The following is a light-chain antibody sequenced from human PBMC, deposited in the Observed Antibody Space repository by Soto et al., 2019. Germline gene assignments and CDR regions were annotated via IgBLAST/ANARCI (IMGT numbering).Light chain of an antibody. CDR2: KAS. CDR1: QTIDSW. J-gene: IGKJ1*01. Sequence: DIQMTQSPSTLSASVGDRVTITCRASQTIDSWLAWYQQRPGKPPNLLIYKASTLASGVPSRFSGSGSGTEFTLTINSLQPDDFATYYRQQYHIYSGTFGQGTKVDIK. CDR3: QQYHIYSGT. V-gene: IGKV1-5*03.